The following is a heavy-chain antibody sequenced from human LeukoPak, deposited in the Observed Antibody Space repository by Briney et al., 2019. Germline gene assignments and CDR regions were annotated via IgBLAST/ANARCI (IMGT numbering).Heavy chain of an antibody. Sequence: GGSLRLSCAASGFTFSSYGMHWVRQAPGKGLEWVANIKQDGSEKYYVDSVKGRFTISRDNAKNSLYPQMNSLRAEDTAVYYCASTCSSTSCYGFHYGMDVWGKGTTVTVSS. CDR1: GFTFSSYG. V-gene: IGHV3-7*03. CDR3: ASTCSSTSCYGFHYGMDV. D-gene: IGHD2-2*01. CDR2: IKQDGSEK. J-gene: IGHJ6*04.